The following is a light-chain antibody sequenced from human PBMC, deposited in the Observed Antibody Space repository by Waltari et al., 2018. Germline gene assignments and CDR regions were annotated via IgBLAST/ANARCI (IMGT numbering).Light chain of an antibody. J-gene: IGKJ1*01. CDR2: KVF. Sequence: DVVMTQSPLSLPVTLGQPATISCRSSQSLVHSDGKTYLNWFHQRPGQSPRRLIYKVFNREFGVPDRFSGSWSCNDFTLKISRVEAEDVGTYYCMQATQWPLTFGQGTKVEIK. CDR3: MQATQWPLT. V-gene: IGKV2-30*02. CDR1: QSLVHSDGKTY.